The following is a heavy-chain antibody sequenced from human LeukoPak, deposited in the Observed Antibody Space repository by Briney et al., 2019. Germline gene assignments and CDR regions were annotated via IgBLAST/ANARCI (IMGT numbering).Heavy chain of an antibody. J-gene: IGHJ4*02. CDR3: ANVFAVRGVIWGPGGADY. D-gene: IGHD3-10*01. CDR2: ISARAGGT. V-gene: IGHV3-23*01. Sequence: PGGSLRLSCAASGFTFSSYPMSWLRQAPGKGLEWVSAISARAGGTYYADSVKGRFTISRDNSKSTLSLQMNSLRAEDTAVYYCANVFAVRGVIWGPGGADYWGQGTLVTDSS. CDR1: GFTFSSYP.